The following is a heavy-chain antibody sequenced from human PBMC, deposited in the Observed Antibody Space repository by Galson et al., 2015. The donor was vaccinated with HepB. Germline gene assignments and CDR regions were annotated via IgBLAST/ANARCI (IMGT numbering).Heavy chain of an antibody. CDR2: IWYDGSNK. CDR3: ARDYYDSSGYYTDLYYFDY. D-gene: IGHD3-22*01. CDR1: GFTFSSYG. V-gene: IGHV3-33*08. Sequence: SLRLSCAASGFTFSSYGMHWVRQAPGKGLEWVAVIWYDGSNKYYADSVKGRFTISRDNSKNTLYLQMNSLRAEDTAVYYCARDYYDSSGYYTDLYYFDYWGQGTLVTVSS. J-gene: IGHJ4*02.